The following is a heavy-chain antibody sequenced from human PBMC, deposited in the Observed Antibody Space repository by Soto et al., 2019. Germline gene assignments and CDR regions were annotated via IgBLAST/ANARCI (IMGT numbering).Heavy chain of an antibody. Sequence: SETLSLTCTVSGASISRYYWTWIRQPPGKGLEWIGYIYYSGSTNYNPSLKSRVTISVDTSKNQFSLKLSSVTAADTAVYYCARSGYSGGGVDYWGQGTLVTVSS. CDR2: IYYSGST. V-gene: IGHV4-59*01. J-gene: IGHJ4*02. CDR3: ARSGYSGGGVDY. D-gene: IGHD6-19*01. CDR1: GASISRYY.